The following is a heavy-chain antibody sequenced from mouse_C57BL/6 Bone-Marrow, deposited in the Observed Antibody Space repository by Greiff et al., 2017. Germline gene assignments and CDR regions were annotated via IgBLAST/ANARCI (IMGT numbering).Heavy chain of an antibody. CDR2: IDPENGDT. CDR3: TTGGVRVDY. J-gene: IGHJ2*01. CDR1: GFNIKDDY. D-gene: IGHD5-1*01. Sequence: VQLQQSGAELVRPGASVKLSCTASGFNIKDDYMHWVKQRPEQGLEWIGWIDPENGDTEYASKFQGKATITADTSSNTAYLQLSSLTSEDTAVYYCTTGGVRVDYWGQGTTLTVSS. V-gene: IGHV14-4*01.